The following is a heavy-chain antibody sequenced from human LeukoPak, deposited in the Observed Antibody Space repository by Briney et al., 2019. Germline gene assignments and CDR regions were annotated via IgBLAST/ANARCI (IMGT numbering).Heavy chain of an antibody. CDR1: GGSFSGYY. Sequence: NPSETLSLTCAVYGGSFSGYYWSWIRQPPGKGLEWIGEINHSGSTNYNPSLKSRVTISVDTSKNQFSLKLSSVTAADTAVYYCARHDGYCSSTSCSLDAFDIWGQGTMVTVSS. V-gene: IGHV4-34*01. J-gene: IGHJ3*02. D-gene: IGHD2-2*01. CDR3: ARHDGYCSSTSCSLDAFDI. CDR2: INHSGST.